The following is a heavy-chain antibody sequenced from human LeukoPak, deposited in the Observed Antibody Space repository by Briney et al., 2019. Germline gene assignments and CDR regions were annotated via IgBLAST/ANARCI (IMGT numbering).Heavy chain of an antibody. Sequence: PSETLSLTCAVYGVSFSGYYWSWIRQPPGKGLEWIGEINHSGSTNYNPSLKSRVTISVDTSKNQFSLKLSSVTAADTAVYYCARGLWGRLGAWGQGTLVTVSS. CDR1: GVSFSGYY. CDR3: ARGLWGRLGA. V-gene: IGHV4-34*01. D-gene: IGHD3-16*01. CDR2: INHSGST. J-gene: IGHJ5*02.